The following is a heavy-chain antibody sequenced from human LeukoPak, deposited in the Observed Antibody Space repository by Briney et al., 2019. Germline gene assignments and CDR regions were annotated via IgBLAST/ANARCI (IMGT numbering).Heavy chain of an antibody. D-gene: IGHD6-19*01. CDR2: INAGNGNT. Sequence: ASVKVSCKASGYTFTSYAMHWVRQAPGQRLEWMGWINAGNGNTKYSQKFQGRVTITRDTSTSTAYMELRSLRSDDTAVYYCARDRPGSSGWYEFDYWGQGTLVTVSS. J-gene: IGHJ4*02. V-gene: IGHV1-3*01. CDR1: GYTFTSYA. CDR3: ARDRPGSSGWYEFDY.